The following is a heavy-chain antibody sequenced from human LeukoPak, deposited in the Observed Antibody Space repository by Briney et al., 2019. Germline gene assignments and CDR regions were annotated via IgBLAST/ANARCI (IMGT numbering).Heavy chain of an antibody. V-gene: IGHV4-39*07. D-gene: IGHD3-10*01. CDR1: GGSISSNNYY. Sequence: SETLSLTCTVSGGSISSNNYYWGWIRQSPGKGLEWIGSINYSGITYYTPSLKSRVTISVDTSKNQFSLKLSSVTAADTAVYYCVRGVPSGRLDFWGQGTLVTVSS. J-gene: IGHJ4*02. CDR3: VRGVPSGRLDF. CDR2: INYSGIT.